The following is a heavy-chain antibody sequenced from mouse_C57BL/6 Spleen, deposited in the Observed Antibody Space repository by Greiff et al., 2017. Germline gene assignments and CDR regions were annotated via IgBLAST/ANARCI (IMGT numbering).Heavy chain of an antibody. D-gene: IGHD2-3*01. CDR1: GFTFSSYT. Sequence: EVKLVESGGGLVKPGGSLKLSCAASGFTFSSYTMSWVRQTPEKRLEWVATISGGGGNTYYPDSVKGRFTIYRDNAKNTLYLQMSSLRSEDTALYYCARDDGYYDYWGQGTTLTVSS. J-gene: IGHJ2*01. V-gene: IGHV5-9*01. CDR2: ISGGGGNT. CDR3: ARDDGYYDY.